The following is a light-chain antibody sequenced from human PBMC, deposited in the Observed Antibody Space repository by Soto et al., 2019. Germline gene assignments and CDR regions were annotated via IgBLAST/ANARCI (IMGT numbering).Light chain of an antibody. V-gene: IGLV2-14*01. CDR1: SSDVGGYNY. J-gene: IGLJ2*01. CDR3: SSYSSSNTPVV. CDR2: EVS. Sequence: QSVLTQPASVSGSPGQSITISCTGSSSDVGGYNYVSWFQQHPGKVPKLMIYEVSNRPSGVANRFSGSKSGNTASLTISGLQAEDEADYYCSSYSSSNTPVVFGGGTKVTVL.